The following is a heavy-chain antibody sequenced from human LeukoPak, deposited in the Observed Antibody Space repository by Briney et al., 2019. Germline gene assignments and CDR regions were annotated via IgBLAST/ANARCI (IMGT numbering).Heavy chain of an antibody. V-gene: IGHV3-23*01. D-gene: IGHD4-23*01. Sequence: PGGSLRLSCAASGFTFSSYAMSWVRQAPGKGLDWVSAISGSGGNTYYADSVKGRFTISRDNSKNTLYLQMNSLRAEDTAVYYCAKEQYGGNPQYYFDYWGQGTLVTVSS. CDR2: ISGSGGNT. J-gene: IGHJ4*02. CDR1: GFTFSSYA. CDR3: AKEQYGGNPQYYFDY.